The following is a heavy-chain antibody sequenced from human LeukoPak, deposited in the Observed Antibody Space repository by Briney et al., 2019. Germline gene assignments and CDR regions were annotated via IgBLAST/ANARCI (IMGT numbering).Heavy chain of an antibody. CDR1: GFTSSYSY. V-gene: IGHV3-11*05. J-gene: IGHJ4*02. CDR3: ARESSGTYYLKQ. D-gene: IGHD1-26*01. Sequence: KPGGSMRLSCAASGFTSSYSYMNWIRQAPGNGPEWVSSISSRGDSTNYADSVKGRFTISRDNAKNSLYLQMNSLRAEDTAVYYSARESSGTYYLKQWGQGTLVTVYS. CDR2: ISSRGDST.